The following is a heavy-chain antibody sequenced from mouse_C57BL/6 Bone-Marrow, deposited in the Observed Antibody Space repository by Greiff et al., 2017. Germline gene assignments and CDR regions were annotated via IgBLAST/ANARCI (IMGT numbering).Heavy chain of an antibody. D-gene: IGHD1-1*01. CDR3: ASYYYGTGGYFDV. V-gene: IGHV5-12*01. CDR2: ISNGGGST. Sequence: EVQLVESGGGLVQPGGSLKLSCAASGFTFSDYYMYWVRQTPEKRLEWVAYISNGGGSTYYPDTVKGRFTISRDNAKNTLYLQMSRLKSEDTAMYYCASYYYGTGGYFDVWGTGTTVTVSS. CDR1: GFTFSDYY. J-gene: IGHJ1*03.